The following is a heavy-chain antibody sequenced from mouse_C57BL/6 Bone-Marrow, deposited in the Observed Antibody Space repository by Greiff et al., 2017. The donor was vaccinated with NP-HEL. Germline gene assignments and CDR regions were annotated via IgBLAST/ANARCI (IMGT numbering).Heavy chain of an antibody. V-gene: IGHV1-74*01. Sequence: QVQLQQPGAELVKPGASVKVSCKASGYTFTSYWMHWVKQRPGQGLEWIGRIHPSDSDTNYNQKFKGKATLTVDKSSSTAYMQLSSLTSEDSAVYYCAMGYGSSYGLDYFDYWGQGTTLTVSS. CDR2: IHPSDSDT. J-gene: IGHJ2*01. D-gene: IGHD1-1*01. CDR1: GYTFTSYW. CDR3: AMGYGSSYGLDYFDY.